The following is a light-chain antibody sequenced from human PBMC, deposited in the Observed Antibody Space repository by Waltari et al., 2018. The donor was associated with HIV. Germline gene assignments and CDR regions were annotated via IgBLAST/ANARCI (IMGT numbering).Light chain of an antibody. Sequence: SYALTQPSSVSVSPGQTARITCSGDVLAKNFARWFQQKPGQAPVLVIYKDSERPSGIPERLSGSSSGTTVTLTISGAQVEDESDYYCYSAADNNLGVFGGGTRLTVL. CDR1: VLAKNF. CDR2: KDS. J-gene: IGLJ2*01. CDR3: YSAADNNLGV. V-gene: IGLV3-27*01.